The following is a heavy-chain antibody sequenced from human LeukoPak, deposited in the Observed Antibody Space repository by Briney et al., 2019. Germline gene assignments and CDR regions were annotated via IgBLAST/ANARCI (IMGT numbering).Heavy chain of an antibody. J-gene: IGHJ4*02. CDR1: DDSFSSHY. V-gene: IGHV4-59*11. CDR3: ARGMRGDSSGYWPNY. Sequence: SETLSLTCAVSDDSFSSHYWTWIRQPPGKGLEWIGYISYIGSTNFNPSLKSRVTISIDTSKNQFSLKLTSVTAADTAVYYCARGMRGDSSGYWPNYWGQGTLVTVSS. D-gene: IGHD3-22*01. CDR2: ISYIGST.